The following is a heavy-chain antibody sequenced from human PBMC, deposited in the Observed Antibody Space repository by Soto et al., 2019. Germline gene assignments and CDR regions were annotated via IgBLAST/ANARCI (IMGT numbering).Heavy chain of an antibody. D-gene: IGHD3-10*01. V-gene: IGHV4-59*01. CDR3: ARDRYYGGADF. CDR2: IYYSGST. CDR1: GGSIVSYY. Sequence: SETLSLTCSVSGGSIVSYYWSWIRQPPGKGLEWIGYIYYSGSTTYNPSLKSRVTISVDTSKNQFSLKLNSVTAADTAVYYCARDRYYGGADFWGQGTLVTVSS. J-gene: IGHJ4*02.